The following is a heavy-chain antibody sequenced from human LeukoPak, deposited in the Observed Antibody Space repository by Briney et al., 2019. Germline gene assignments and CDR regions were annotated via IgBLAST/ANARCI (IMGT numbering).Heavy chain of an antibody. D-gene: IGHD1-7*01. CDR1: GDSITSDKW. Sequence: NPSETLSLTCAVSGDSITSDKWWTWIRQPPGKGLEWIGHVYYSGSTTYNPSLKSRVTISVDTSKNQFSLKLNSVAAADTAMYYCARDQGTLIDYWGQGTLVIVSS. J-gene: IGHJ4*02. CDR3: ARDQGTLIDY. CDR2: VYYSGST. V-gene: IGHV4-61*01.